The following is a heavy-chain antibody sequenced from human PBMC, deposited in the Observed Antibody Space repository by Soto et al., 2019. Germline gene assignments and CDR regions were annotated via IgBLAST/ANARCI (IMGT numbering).Heavy chain of an antibody. CDR3: GAGQNFTDY. J-gene: IGHJ4*02. CDR1: GFTFRSYG. Sequence: GGSLRLSCSTSGFTFRSYGMHWVRQAPGKGLEWVALISNDGSDKYYTDSVKGRFTISRDNSKSTLYLQMNSLRGDDTAVYYCGAGQNFTDYWGQGTLATVSS. CDR2: ISNDGSDK. V-gene: IGHV3-30*03. D-gene: IGHD1-7*01.